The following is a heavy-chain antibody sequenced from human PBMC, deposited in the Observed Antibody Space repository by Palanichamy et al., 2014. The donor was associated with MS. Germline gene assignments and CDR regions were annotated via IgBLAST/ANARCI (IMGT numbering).Heavy chain of an antibody. Sequence: QVQLVHSGAEVKKPGASVKVSYKASGYTFTDYYTHWVRQAPGQGLEWVGWINPNNGDTKYAQKFQGWVTMTRDSSISTAYLELRRLKSDDTAVYYCARVGGGDTYYFDFWGQGTLLTVSS. J-gene: IGHJ4*02. V-gene: IGHV1-2*04. CDR1: GYTFTDYY. D-gene: IGHD2-21*02. CDR3: ARVGGGDTYYFDF. CDR2: INPNNGDT.